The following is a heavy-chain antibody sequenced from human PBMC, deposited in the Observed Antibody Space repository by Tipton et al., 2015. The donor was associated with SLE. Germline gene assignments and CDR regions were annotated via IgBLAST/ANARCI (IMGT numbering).Heavy chain of an antibody. J-gene: IGHJ4*02. V-gene: IGHV3-21*01. CDR3: ARAADVLRYFDY. CDR2: ISSSSSYI. D-gene: IGHD3-9*01. Sequence: SLRLSCAASGFTFSSHSMNWVRQAPGKGLEWVSSISSSSSYIYYADSVKGRFTISRDNAKNSLYLQMNSLRAEDTAVYYCARAADVLRYFDYWGQGTLVTVSS. CDR1: GFTFSSHS.